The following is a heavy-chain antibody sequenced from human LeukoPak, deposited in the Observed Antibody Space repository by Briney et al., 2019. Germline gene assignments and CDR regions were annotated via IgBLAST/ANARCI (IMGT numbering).Heavy chain of an antibody. CDR3: ARSVTAYDNWFDP. CDR2: INPSGGST. V-gene: IGHV1-46*01. Sequence: ASVKVSCKASGYTFTCDYMHWVRQAPGQGLEWMGIINPSGGSTSYAQKFQGRVTVTRDTSTSTVYMELSSLRSEDTAVYYCARSVTAYDNWFDPWGQGTLVTVSS. J-gene: IGHJ5*02. D-gene: IGHD5-18*01. CDR1: GYTFTCDY.